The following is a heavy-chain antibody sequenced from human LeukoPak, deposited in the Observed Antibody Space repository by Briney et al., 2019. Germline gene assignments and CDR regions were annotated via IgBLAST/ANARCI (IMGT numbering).Heavy chain of an antibody. Sequence: GGSLRLPCAASGFTFSNYGMHWVRQAPGKGLEWVAVIWYDGSNKYYADSVKGRFTISRDNSKNTLYLQMNSLRAEDTAVYYCAGNYGPYYFDYWGQGTLVTVSS. J-gene: IGHJ4*02. CDR3: AGNYGPYYFDY. D-gene: IGHD3-10*01. CDR1: GFTFSNYG. V-gene: IGHV3-33*01. CDR2: IWYDGSNK.